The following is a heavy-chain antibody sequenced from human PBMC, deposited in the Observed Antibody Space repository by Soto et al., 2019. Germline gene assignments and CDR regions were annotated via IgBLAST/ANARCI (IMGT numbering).Heavy chain of an antibody. CDR1: GGSISTYY. CDR2: VYSSGST. Sequence: KPSETLSLTCTVSGGSISTYYWSWIRQPAGKGLEWIGRVYSSGSTNYNPSLKSRVTMSVDTSKNQCSLKLNSVTAADTAVYYCAGGAAADYFDYWGQGTLVTVSS. D-gene: IGHD6-13*01. CDR3: AGGAAADYFDY. V-gene: IGHV4-4*07. J-gene: IGHJ4*02.